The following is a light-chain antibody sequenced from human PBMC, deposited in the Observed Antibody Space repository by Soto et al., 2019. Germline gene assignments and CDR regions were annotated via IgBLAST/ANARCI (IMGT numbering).Light chain of an antibody. V-gene: IGLV2-8*01. CDR2: EVS. CDR3: SSYACRNNLGDV. CDR1: SSDVGGYNY. J-gene: IGLJ1*01. Sequence: QSALTQPPSASGSPGQSVTISCTGTSSDVGGYNYVSWYQQHPGKAPKLMIYEVSKRPSGVPDRFSGSKSGNTASLTVSGLQAEDEADYDCSSYACRNNLGDVFGTGTQLTVL.